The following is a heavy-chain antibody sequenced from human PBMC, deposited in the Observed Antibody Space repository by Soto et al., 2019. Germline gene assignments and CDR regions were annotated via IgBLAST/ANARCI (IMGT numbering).Heavy chain of an antibody. V-gene: IGHV3-48*02. CDR1: GFTFSSYS. D-gene: IGHD4-17*01. Sequence: SLRLSCAASGFTFSSYSMNWVRQAPGKGLEWVSYISSSSSTIYYADPVKGRFTISRDNAKNSLYLQMNSLRDEDTAVYYCARDPYGCSPFASWGRGPLVPVSS. J-gene: IGHJ4*02. CDR3: ARDPYGCSPFAS. CDR2: ISSSSSTI.